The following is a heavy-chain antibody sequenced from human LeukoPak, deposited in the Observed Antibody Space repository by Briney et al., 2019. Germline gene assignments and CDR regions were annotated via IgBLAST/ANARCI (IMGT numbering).Heavy chain of an antibody. D-gene: IGHD3-3*01. CDR1: GFTFSSYA. Sequence: PGGSLRLSCAASGFTFSSYAMSWVRQAPGKGLEWVSAISGSGGSTYYADSVKGRFTISRDNSKNTLYLQMNSLRAEDTAVYYCAKGFLDSDCDFWSGPFDYWGQGTLVTVSS. CDR3: AKGFLDSDCDFWSGPFDY. J-gene: IGHJ4*02. V-gene: IGHV3-23*01. CDR2: ISGSGGST.